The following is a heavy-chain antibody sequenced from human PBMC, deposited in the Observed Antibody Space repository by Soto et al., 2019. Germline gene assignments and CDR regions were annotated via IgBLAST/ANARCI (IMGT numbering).Heavy chain of an antibody. CDR1: GFTFSSYD. Sequence: GGSLRLSCAASGFTFSSYDMHWVLQATGKGLEWVSAIGTAGDTYYADSVKGRFTISRDNAKNSLYLQMNSRRDADTDVYYCARDGGRPWFGVVIIAGMDVWGQGTTVTVSS. D-gene: IGHD3-3*01. V-gene: IGHV3-13*01. CDR3: ARDGGRPWFGVVIIAGMDV. CDR2: IGTAGDT. J-gene: IGHJ6*02.